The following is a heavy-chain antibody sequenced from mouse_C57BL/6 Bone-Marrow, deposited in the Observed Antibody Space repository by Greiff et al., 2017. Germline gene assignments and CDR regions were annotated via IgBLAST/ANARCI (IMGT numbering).Heavy chain of an antibody. CDR3: TTIYPYYYGSSYGAMDY. CDR1: GFNIKDYY. Sequence: VQLKQSGAELVRPGASVKLSCTASGFNIKDYYMHWVKQRPEQGLEWIGRIDPEDGDTEYAPKFPGTATMTADTSSNTAYLQLSSLTSEDTAVYYCTTIYPYYYGSSYGAMDYWGQGTSVTVSS. CDR2: IDPEDGDT. J-gene: IGHJ4*01. V-gene: IGHV14-1*01. D-gene: IGHD1-1*01.